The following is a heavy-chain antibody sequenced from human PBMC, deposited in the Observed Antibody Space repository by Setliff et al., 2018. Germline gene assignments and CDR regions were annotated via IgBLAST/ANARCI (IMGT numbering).Heavy chain of an antibody. CDR3: AREQWLDPPGYYYMDV. D-gene: IGHD6-19*01. CDR1: GGSISSYY. J-gene: IGHJ6*03. V-gene: IGHV4-4*07. Sequence: SETLSLTCTVSGGSISSYYWSWIRQPAGKGLEWIGHIYIGGSANYNPSLKSRVTMSIDTSKNQFSLKLNSVTATDMAVYYCAREQWLDPPGYYYMDVWAKGTTVTVSS. CDR2: IYIGGSA.